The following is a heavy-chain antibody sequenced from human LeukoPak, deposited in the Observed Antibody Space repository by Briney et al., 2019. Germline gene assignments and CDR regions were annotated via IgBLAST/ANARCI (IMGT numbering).Heavy chain of an antibody. D-gene: IGHD3-10*01. CDR3: GRFYGSGSYSL. J-gene: IGHJ4*02. V-gene: IGHV3-7*04. Sequence: SGGSLRLSCAASGFTLSIYWMSWVRQAPGKGLEWVANINQDGSEKYYVDSVKGRFTISRDNAKNSLDLQMNSLRAEDTVVYYCGRFYGSGSYSLWGQGTLVTVSS. CDR2: INQDGSEK. CDR1: GFTLSIYW.